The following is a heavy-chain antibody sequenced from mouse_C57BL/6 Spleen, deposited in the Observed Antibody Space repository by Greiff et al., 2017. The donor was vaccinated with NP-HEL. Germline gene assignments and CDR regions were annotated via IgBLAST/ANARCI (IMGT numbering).Heavy chain of an antibody. V-gene: IGHV1-63*01. Sequence: QVQLKESGAELVRPGTSVKMSCKASGYTFTNYWIGWAKQRPGHGLEWIGDIYPGGGYTNYNEKFKGKATLTADKSSSTAYMQFSSLTSEDSAIYYCARGGHYYGSSSYAMDYWGQGTSVTVSS. CDR2: IYPGGGYT. J-gene: IGHJ4*01. CDR1: GYTFTNYW. D-gene: IGHD1-1*01. CDR3: ARGGHYYGSSSYAMDY.